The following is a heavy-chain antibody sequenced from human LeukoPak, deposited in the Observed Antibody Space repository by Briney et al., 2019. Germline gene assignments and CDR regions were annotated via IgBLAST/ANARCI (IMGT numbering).Heavy chain of an antibody. V-gene: IGHV5-51*01. J-gene: IGHJ5*02. D-gene: IGHD4-23*01. CDR2: IYPGDSDT. CDR1: GYSFTNYW. Sequence: GESLKISCKGSGYSFTNYWIGWVRQMPGKGLEWMGIIYPGDSDTRYSPSFQGQVTISADKSISTAYLQWSSLKASDTAMYYCARHTSETVVTPVWFEPWGQGTLVTVSS. CDR3: ARHTSETVVTPVWFEP.